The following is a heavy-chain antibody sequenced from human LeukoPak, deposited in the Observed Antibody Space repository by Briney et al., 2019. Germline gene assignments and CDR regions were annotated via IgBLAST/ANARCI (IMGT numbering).Heavy chain of an antibody. CDR1: GFTFGDYA. V-gene: IGHV3-49*04. CDR3: TRRLTTEDY. Sequence: GRSLRLSCTASGFTFGDYAMSWVRQAPGKGLEWVGFIRSKAYGGTTEYAASVKGRFTISRDDSKSIAYLQMNSLKTEDTAVYYCTRRLTTEDYWGQGTLVTVSS. D-gene: IGHD4-17*01. CDR2: IRSKAYGGTT. J-gene: IGHJ4*02.